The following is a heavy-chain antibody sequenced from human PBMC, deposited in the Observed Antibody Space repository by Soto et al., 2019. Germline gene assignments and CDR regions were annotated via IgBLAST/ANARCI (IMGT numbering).Heavy chain of an antibody. J-gene: IGHJ4*02. CDR2: IRSKANSYAT. CDR1: GFTFSGSA. D-gene: IGHD6-19*01. Sequence: LRLSCAASGFTFSGSAMHWVRQASGKGLEWVGRIRSKANSYATAYAASVKGRFTISRDDSKNTAYLQMNSLKTEDTAVYYCTRREAVAGTRDDYWGQGTLVTVSS. CDR3: TRREAVAGTRDDY. V-gene: IGHV3-73*01.